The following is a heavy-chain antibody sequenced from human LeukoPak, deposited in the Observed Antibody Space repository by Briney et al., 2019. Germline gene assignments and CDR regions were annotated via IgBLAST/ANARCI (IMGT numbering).Heavy chain of an antibody. CDR2: IYPGDSDT. V-gene: IGHV5-51*01. J-gene: IGHJ4*02. CDR1: GYSFTSYW. CDR3: ARRHEWGDAYAFFDY. Sequence: PGESLKISCKGSGYSFTSYWIGWVRQMPGKGLEWMGIIYPGDSDTRYSPSFQGQVTISADKSISTAYLQWSSLKASDTAMYYCARRHEWGDAYAFFDYWGQGTLVTVSS. D-gene: IGHD2-2*01.